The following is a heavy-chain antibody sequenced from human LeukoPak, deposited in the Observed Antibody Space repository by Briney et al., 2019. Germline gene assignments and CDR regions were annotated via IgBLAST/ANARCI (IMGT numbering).Heavy chain of an antibody. J-gene: IGHJ4*02. Sequence: PSETLSLTCTVSVDSMSFYYWKWVRRSPGKGLEWIGYFYYTGSTKYNPSLQSRVTISVDKSENQFSLNLYSVTAADTAVYYCARVGYYDSSGYLDYWGQGAQVTVSS. V-gene: IGHV4-59*13. CDR3: ARVGYYDSSGYLDY. D-gene: IGHD3-22*01. CDR1: VDSMSFYY. CDR2: FYYTGST.